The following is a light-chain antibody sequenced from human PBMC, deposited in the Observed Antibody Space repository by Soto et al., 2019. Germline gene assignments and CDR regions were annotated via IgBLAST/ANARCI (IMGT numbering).Light chain of an antibody. CDR3: CSYAGSKTFYV. Sequence: QSALTQPASVSGSPGQSITISCTGTSSDVGSYNLVSWYQQHPGKAPKLMIYEVSKRPSGVSNRFSGSKSGNTASLTISGLQAEDEADYYRCSYAGSKTFYVFGTGTKLTVL. V-gene: IGLV2-23*02. CDR1: SSDVGSYNL. J-gene: IGLJ1*01. CDR2: EVS.